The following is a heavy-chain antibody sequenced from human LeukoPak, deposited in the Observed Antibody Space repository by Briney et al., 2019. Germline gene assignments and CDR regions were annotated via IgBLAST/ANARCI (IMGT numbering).Heavy chain of an antibody. D-gene: IGHD4-11*01. CDR1: GFTFSDNE. Sequence: GGSLRLSCAASGFTFSDNEMNWVRQAPGKGLEWVSHIDTSGLITYYAESVKGRFSISRDNAKNSLYLQMNSLRAEDTAVYYCARGRTSGGMTTDIDYWGQGTLVTVSS. V-gene: IGHV3-48*03. J-gene: IGHJ4*02. CDR2: IDTSGLIT. CDR3: ARGRTSGGMTTDIDY.